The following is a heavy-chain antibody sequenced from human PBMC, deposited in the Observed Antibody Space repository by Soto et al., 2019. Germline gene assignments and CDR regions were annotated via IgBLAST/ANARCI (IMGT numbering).Heavy chain of an antibody. J-gene: IGHJ6*01. D-gene: IGHD3-10*01. CDR1: SGPSKSHN. V-gene: IGHV4-59*08. CDR2: VYDTWST. CDR3: VRQGIGFLHGLVDV. Sequence: QVQVQQSGPGLVKPSETLSLTCTVSSGPSKSHNWGWIRQPPGRGLELMGYVYDTWSTSYNPSLKSRFTVSSDTSTNRISLTLTFVTAADTAVYYCVRQGIGFLHGLVDVWGQGTTVIVSS.